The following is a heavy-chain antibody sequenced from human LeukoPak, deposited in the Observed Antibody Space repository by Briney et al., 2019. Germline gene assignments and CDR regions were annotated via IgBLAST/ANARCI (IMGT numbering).Heavy chain of an antibody. V-gene: IGHV1-69*05. CDR2: IIPIFGTA. D-gene: IGHD6-13*01. CDR1: GGTFSSYA. CDR3: ARDGGVAAAPNAFDI. Sequence: SVKVSCKASGGTFSSYAISWVRQAPGQGLEWMGGIIPIFGTANYAQKFQGRVTITTDGSTSTAYMELSSLRSEDTAVYYCARDGGVAAAPNAFDIWGQGTMVTVSS. J-gene: IGHJ3*02.